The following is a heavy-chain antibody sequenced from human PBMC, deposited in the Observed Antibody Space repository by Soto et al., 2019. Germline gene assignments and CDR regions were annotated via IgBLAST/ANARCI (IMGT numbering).Heavy chain of an antibody. CDR1: GLTFTIYY. Sequence: QVQLVQSGAEVKKPGASVKVSCKASGLTFTIYYIHWVRQAPGQGLEWMGIINPSGGSTRYAQKFQGRVTMTRDTSTSTVYMELSSLSSEDTSLYYCARADSNDERDSFYIWGQGTMVTVSS. CDR3: ARADSNDERDSFYI. J-gene: IGHJ3*02. V-gene: IGHV1-46*01. CDR2: INPSGGST. D-gene: IGHD1-1*01.